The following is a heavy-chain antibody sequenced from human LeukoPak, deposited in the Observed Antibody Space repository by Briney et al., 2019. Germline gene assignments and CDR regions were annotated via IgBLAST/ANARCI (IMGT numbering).Heavy chain of an antibody. Sequence: SETLSLTCTVSGYSISSGYYWGWIRQPPGKGLEWIGSIYHSGSTYYNPSLKSRVTISVDTSKNQFSLKLSSVTAADTAVYYCAREDDFWSAIVSSYFDYWGQGTLVTVSS. D-gene: IGHD3-3*01. CDR3: AREDDFWSAIVSSYFDY. V-gene: IGHV4-38-2*02. J-gene: IGHJ4*02. CDR1: GYSISSGYY. CDR2: IYHSGST.